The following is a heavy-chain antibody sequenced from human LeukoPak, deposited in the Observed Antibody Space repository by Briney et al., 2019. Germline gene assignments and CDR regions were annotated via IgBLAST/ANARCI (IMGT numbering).Heavy chain of an antibody. CDR1: GYTFTSYY. J-gene: IGHJ5*02. CDR2: INPSGGST. D-gene: IGHD6-13*01. V-gene: IGHV1-46*01. CDR3: ARGEVPGIAAAGTGWIGFDP. Sequence: GASVKVSCKASGYTFTSYYMHWVRQAPGQGLEWMGIINPSGGSTSYAQKFQGRVTMTRNTSISTAYMELSSLRSEDTAVYYCARGEVPGIAAAGTGWIGFDPWGQGTLVTVSS.